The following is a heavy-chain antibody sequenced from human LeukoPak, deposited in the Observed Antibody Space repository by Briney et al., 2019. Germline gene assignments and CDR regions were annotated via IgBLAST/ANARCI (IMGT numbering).Heavy chain of an antibody. CDR1: GFTFSNYW. CDR2: INSDGSST. CDR3: VQSSPTIDY. J-gene: IGHJ4*02. Sequence: GGSLRLSCSASGFTFSNYWMHWVRQVPGKGLVWVSRINSDGSSTTYADSVKGRLTISRDNAKNTMYLQMNSLRVEDTAVYYCVQSSPTIDYWGQGTLVTVSS. V-gene: IGHV3-74*01. D-gene: IGHD5-12*01.